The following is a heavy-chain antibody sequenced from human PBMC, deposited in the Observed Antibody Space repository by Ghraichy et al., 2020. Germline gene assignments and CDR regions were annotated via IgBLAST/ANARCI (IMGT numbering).Heavy chain of an antibody. V-gene: IGHV1-18*01. D-gene: IGHD2-2*01. J-gene: IGHJ5*02. CDR3: ARDGGDIVVVPAADTLNWFDP. Sequence: ASVKVSCKASGYTFTSYGISWVRQAPGQGLEWMGWISAYNGNTNYAQKLQGRVTMTTDTSTSTAYMELRSLRSDDTAVYYCARDGGDIVVVPAADTLNWFDPWGQGTLVTVSS. CDR1: GYTFTSYG. CDR2: ISAYNGNT.